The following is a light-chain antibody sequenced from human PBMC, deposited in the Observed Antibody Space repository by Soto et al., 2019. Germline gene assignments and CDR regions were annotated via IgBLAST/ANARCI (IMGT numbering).Light chain of an antibody. CDR3: PAWHGSLNVVL. CDR1: SSNIGSNT. J-gene: IGLJ2*01. Sequence: QSVLTQPPSASGTPGQRVAISCSGSSSNIGSNTVNWYQQLPGSAPQLLIYSTNQRPSGVPGRFSGSKSGTSASLAISGLLSDDEAHYYCPAWHGSLNVVLFGGGTKLTVL. V-gene: IGLV1-44*01. CDR2: STN.